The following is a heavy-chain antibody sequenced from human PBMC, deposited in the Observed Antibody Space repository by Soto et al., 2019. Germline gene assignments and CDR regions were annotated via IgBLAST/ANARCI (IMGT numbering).Heavy chain of an antibody. CDR3: SRDDADWLFN. V-gene: IGHV3-73*02. CDR1: GFTFGGSA. J-gene: IGHJ4*02. D-gene: IGHD4-17*01. CDR2: MGSRGNSYAT. Sequence: EVQLVESGGGVVQPGGSLKLSCAASGFTFGGSAMQWVRQASGEGLEWLGRMGSRGNSYATAYAASGKDRFTISRDDSKNTAFLQMNNLKTEDTAVYYCSRDDADWLFNWGQGALVTVSS.